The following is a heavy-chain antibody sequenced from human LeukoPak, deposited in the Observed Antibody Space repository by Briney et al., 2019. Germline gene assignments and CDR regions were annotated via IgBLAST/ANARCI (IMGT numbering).Heavy chain of an antibody. CDR1: GFTFSNYV. D-gene: IGHD7-27*01. CDR3: AKDGPDWGSYFDC. CDR2: ITGSGGTT. Sequence: GGSPRLSCAASGFTFSNYVMNWVRPAPGKGLEWVSSITGSGGTTNYADSVKGRFTISRDNSKNTLYLQMNSLRAEDTAIYYCAKDGPDWGSYFDCWGQGTLVTVSS. J-gene: IGHJ4*02. V-gene: IGHV3-23*01.